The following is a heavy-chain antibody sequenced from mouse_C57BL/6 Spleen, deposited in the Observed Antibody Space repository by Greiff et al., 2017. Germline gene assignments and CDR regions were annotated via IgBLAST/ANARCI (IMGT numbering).Heavy chain of an antibody. CDR2: INPSNGGT. CDR3: ARGGSNYVEFAC. D-gene: IGHD2-5*01. Sequence: QVQLQQPGTELVMPGASVKLSCKASGYTFTSYWMHWVKQRPGQGLEWIGNINPSNGGTNYNEKFKGKATLTVDKSSSTAYMQLSSLTSEDSAVYYCARGGSNYVEFACWGQSTLVTVSA. V-gene: IGHV1-53*01. CDR1: GYTFTSYW. J-gene: IGHJ3*01.